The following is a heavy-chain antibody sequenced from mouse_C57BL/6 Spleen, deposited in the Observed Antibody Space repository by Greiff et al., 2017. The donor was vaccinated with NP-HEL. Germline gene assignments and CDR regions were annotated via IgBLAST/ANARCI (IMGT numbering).Heavy chain of an antibody. CDR2: IRNKANGYTT. CDR1: GFTFTDYY. Sequence: DVKLVESGGGLVQPGGSLSLSCAASGFTFTDYYMSWVRQPPGKALEWLGFIRNKANGYTTEYSASVKGRFTISRDNSQSILYLQMNALRAEDSATYYCARLYYGNYVDYWGQGTTLTVSS. CDR3: ARLYYGNYVDY. V-gene: IGHV7-3*01. D-gene: IGHD2-1*01. J-gene: IGHJ2*01.